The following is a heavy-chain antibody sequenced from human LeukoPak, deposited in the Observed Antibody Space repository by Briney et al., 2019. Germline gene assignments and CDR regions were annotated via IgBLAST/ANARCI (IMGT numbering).Heavy chain of an antibody. D-gene: IGHD3-16*01. V-gene: IGHV3-48*01. CDR1: RFTFNSYG. Sequence: GGSLRLSCAASRFTFNSYGMNWVRQAPGKGLEWVSYISSSSSTIYYADSVKGRFTISRDNAKNSLYLQMNSLRADDTAVYYCARQLPAYDGGYWGQGTLVTVSS. J-gene: IGHJ4*02. CDR2: ISSSSSTI. CDR3: ARQLPAYDGGY.